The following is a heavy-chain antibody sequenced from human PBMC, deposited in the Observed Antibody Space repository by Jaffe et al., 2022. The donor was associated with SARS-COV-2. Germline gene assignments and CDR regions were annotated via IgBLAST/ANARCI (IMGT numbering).Heavy chain of an antibody. Sequence: QVQLQESGPGLVKPSETLSLTCTVSGYSISSGYYWGWIRQPPGKGLEWIGSIYHSGSTYNNPSLKSRVTISVDTSKNQFSLKLSSVTAADTAVYYCARIAYCSSSGCQPFFDYWGQGTLVTVSS. V-gene: IGHV4-38-2*02. J-gene: IGHJ4*02. D-gene: IGHD2-2*01. CDR3: ARIAYCSSSGCQPFFDY. CDR1: GYSISSGYY. CDR2: IYHSGST.